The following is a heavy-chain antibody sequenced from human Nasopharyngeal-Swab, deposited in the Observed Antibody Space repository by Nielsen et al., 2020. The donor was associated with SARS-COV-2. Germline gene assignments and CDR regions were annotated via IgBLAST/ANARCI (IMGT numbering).Heavy chain of an antibody. CDR3: ARGSRFTIFGVVPDYYYGMDV. V-gene: IGHV4-4*07. Sequence: SETLSLTCTVSGGSKRRKYGRGKREAAVQGGELFGRIYTSGSTNYNPSLKSRVTMSVDTSKNQFSLKLSSVTAADTAVYYCARGSRFTIFGVVPDYYYGMDVWGQGTTVTVSS. CDR2: IYTSGST. J-gene: IGHJ6*02. CDR1: GGSKRRKY. D-gene: IGHD3-3*01.